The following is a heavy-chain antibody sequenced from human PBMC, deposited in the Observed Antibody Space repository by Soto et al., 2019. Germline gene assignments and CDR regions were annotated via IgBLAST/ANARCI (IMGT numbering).Heavy chain of an antibody. Sequence: ASVKVSCKASGYTFTSYGISWVRQAPGQGLEWMGWINAYNGNTNYAQRLQGRVTMTTDTSTSTAYMELRSLRSDDTAVYYCARGGATYYYDSSGYYYGPDAFDIWGQGTMVTVSS. J-gene: IGHJ3*02. V-gene: IGHV1-18*01. CDR1: GYTFTSYG. CDR2: INAYNGNT. D-gene: IGHD3-22*01. CDR3: ARGGATYYYDSSGYYYGPDAFDI.